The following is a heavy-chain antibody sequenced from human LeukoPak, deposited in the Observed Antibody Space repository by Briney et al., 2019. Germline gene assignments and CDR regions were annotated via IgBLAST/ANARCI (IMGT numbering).Heavy chain of an antibody. D-gene: IGHD6-13*01. CDR1: GGSFSGYY. Sequence: SETLSLTCAVYGGSFSGYYWSWIRQPPGKGLEWTGEINHSGSTNYNPSLKSRVTISVDTSKNQFSLKLSSVTAADTAVYYCARTAAAGYFDYWGQGTLVTVSS. CDR2: INHSGST. V-gene: IGHV4-34*01. J-gene: IGHJ4*02. CDR3: ARTAAAGYFDY.